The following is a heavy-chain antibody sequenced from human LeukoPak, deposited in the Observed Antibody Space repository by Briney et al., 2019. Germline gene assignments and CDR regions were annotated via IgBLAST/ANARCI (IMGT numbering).Heavy chain of an antibody. J-gene: IGHJ4*02. D-gene: IGHD6-13*01. Sequence: ASVKLSCKASGYTFTCNCMHWVRQAHGQGLEWMGWINTNSGGTNYAQKFQGRVTMTRDTSISKAYMELSRLRSDDTAVYYCARVRRSSWYFFGSGREYLFDYWGQGTLVTVSS. CDR3: ARVRRSSWYFFGSGREYLFDY. V-gene: IGHV1-2*02. CDR1: GYTFTCNC. CDR2: INTNSGGT.